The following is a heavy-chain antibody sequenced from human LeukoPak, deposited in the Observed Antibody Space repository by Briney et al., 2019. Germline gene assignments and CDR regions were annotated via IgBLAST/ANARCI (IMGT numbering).Heavy chain of an antibody. Sequence: GASVKVSCKASGYTFTSYYMHWVRQAPGQGLEWMGIINPSGGSTSYAQKFQGRVTMTRDTSTSTVYMELSSLRSEDTAVYYCARDGGPYSSSWPPDYWGQGTLVTVSS. CDR2: INPSGGST. D-gene: IGHD6-13*01. CDR3: ARDGGPYSSSWPPDY. CDR1: GYTFTSYY. V-gene: IGHV1-46*01. J-gene: IGHJ4*02.